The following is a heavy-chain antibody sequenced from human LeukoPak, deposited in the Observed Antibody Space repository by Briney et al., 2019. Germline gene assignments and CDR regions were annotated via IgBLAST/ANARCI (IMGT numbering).Heavy chain of an antibody. Sequence: GSLRLSCAASGFTFSDYSMNWVRQAPGKGLDWVSSISSTSTYILYADSVKDRFTISRDNARNSLYLQMNSLRADDTAVYYCARFETVAAKPIEHWGPGTLVTVSS. V-gene: IGHV3-21*01. J-gene: IGHJ1*01. CDR3: ARFETVAAKPIEH. CDR1: GFTFSDYS. CDR2: ISSTSTYI. D-gene: IGHD6-19*01.